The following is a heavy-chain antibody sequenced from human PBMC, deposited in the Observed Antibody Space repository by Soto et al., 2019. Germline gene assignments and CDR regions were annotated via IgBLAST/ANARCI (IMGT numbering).Heavy chain of an antibody. CDR3: ARVVMVYARGPFDY. Sequence: SETLSLTCTVSGYSISSGYYWGWIRQPPGKGLEWIGSIYHSGSTYYNPSLKSRVTISVDTSKNQFSLKLSSVTAADTAVYYCARVVMVYARGPFDYWGQGTLVTVSS. D-gene: IGHD2-8*01. CDR1: GYSISSGYY. CDR2: IYHSGST. J-gene: IGHJ4*02. V-gene: IGHV4-38-2*02.